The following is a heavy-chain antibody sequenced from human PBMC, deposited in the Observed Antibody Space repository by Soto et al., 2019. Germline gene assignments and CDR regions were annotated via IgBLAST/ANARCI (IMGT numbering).Heavy chain of an antibody. Sequence: QVQLQQWGAGLLKPSETRSLTCAVYGGSFSGYYWSWIRQPPGKGLEWIGEINHRGSTNYNPSLKRRVTISVDTSKNQFSLKLNSVTAADTAVYYCARGSRVKIPAASGRDYYYHGLDVWGQGTAVTVSS. D-gene: IGHD6-25*01. V-gene: IGHV4-34*01. CDR1: GGSFSGYY. J-gene: IGHJ6*02. CDR3: ARGSRVKIPAASGRDYYYHGLDV. CDR2: INHRGST.